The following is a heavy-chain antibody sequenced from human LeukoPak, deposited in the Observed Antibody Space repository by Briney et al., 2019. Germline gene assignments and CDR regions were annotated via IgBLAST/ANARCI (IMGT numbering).Heavy chain of an antibody. V-gene: IGHV3-23*01. CDR1: GFTFTSYS. J-gene: IGHJ4*02. CDR2: ISGSGGST. D-gene: IGHD3-10*02. CDR3: AKDTLRTVRGYYFDY. Sequence: PGGSLRLSCAASGFTFTSYSMNWVRQAPGKGLEWVSAISGSGGSTYYADSVKGRFTISRDNSKNTLYLQMNSLRAEDTAVYYCAKDTLRTVRGYYFDYWGQGTLVTVSS.